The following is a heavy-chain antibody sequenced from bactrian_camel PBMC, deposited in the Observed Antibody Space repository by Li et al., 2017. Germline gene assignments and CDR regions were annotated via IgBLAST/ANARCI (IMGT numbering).Heavy chain of an antibody. Sequence: HVQLVESGGGSVQAGGSQRLSCAASGYDGTMYCVAWFRQVPGKQREAVAGVASDGSSRYVDSVKGRFTISKDNAKNTLYLQMNSLKPEDTAMYYCAVMSGGECPGEYNSWGQGTQVTVS. CDR3: AVMSGGECPGEYNS. J-gene: IGHJ4*01. D-gene: IGHD2*01. CDR2: VASDGSS. CDR1: GYDGTMYC. V-gene: IGHV3S53*01.